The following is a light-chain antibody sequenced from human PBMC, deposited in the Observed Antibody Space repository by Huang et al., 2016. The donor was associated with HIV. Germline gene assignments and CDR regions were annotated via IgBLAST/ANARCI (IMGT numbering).Light chain of an antibody. Sequence: IVLTQSPATLSWYPGERVTLSCRASQSVGNYLAWYQQHPGQSPKLLIYDTSKRATGTPVRFSGSGSGTDFTLTSSSLESEDVAVYYCQQRSSGVTFGGGTKVQVK. CDR3: QQRSSGVT. CDR1: QSVGNY. J-gene: IGKJ4*01. V-gene: IGKV3-11*01. CDR2: DTS.